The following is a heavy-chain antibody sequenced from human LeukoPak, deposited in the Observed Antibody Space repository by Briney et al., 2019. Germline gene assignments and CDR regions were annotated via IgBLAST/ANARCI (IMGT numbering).Heavy chain of an antibody. CDR3: GILPGSGH. D-gene: IGHD2-15*01. CDR1: GFTVSHNY. V-gene: IGHV3-53*01. CDR2: IYSGGST. J-gene: IGHJ1*01. Sequence: PGGSLRLSCAASGFTVSHNYMTWVRHAPGKGVEWGSIIYSGGSTYYADSVKGRFTISRDNSKNTLYLQMHSLRAEDTAVYYCGILPGSGHWGQGTLVTVSS.